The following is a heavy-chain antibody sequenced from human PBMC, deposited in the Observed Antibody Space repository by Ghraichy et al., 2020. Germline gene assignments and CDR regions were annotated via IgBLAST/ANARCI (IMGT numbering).Heavy chain of an antibody. V-gene: IGHV4-39*01. Sequence: SETLSLTCTVSGGSISSSSYYWGWIRQPPGKGLEWIGSIYYSGSTYYNPSLKSRVTISIDTSKNQFSLKLSSVTAADTAVYYCARRPIYYDILTGSPSVFVDYWGQGTLVTVSS. D-gene: IGHD3-9*01. CDR1: GGSISSSSYY. CDR2: IYYSGST. CDR3: ARRPIYYDILTGSPSVFVDY. J-gene: IGHJ4*02.